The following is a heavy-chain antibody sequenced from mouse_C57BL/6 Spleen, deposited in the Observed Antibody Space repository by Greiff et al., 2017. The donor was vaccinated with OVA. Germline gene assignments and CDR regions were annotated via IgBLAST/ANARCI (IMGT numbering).Heavy chain of an antibody. Sequence: EVHLVESGGGLVKPGGSLKLSCAASGFTFSSYAMSWVRQTPEKRLEWVATISDGGSYTYYPDNVKGRFTISRDNAKNNLYLQMSHLKSEDTAMYYCARDRLYYDYDGYAMDYWGQGTSVTVSS. V-gene: IGHV5-4*01. CDR1: GFTFSSYA. CDR3: ARDRLYYDYDGYAMDY. J-gene: IGHJ4*01. D-gene: IGHD2-4*01. CDR2: ISDGGSYT.